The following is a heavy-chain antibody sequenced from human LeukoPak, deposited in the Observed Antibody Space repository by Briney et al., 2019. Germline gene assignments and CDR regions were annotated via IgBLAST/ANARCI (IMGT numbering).Heavy chain of an antibody. J-gene: IGHJ4*02. CDR2: IIPIFGTA. V-gene: IGHV1-69*05. D-gene: IGHD1-26*01. Sequence: SVKVSCKXSGGTFSSYAISWVRQAPRQGLEWMGRIIPIFGTANYAQKFQGRVTITTDESTSTAYMELSSLRSEDTAVYYCARARPQYSGSYEGYFDYWGQGTLVTVSS. CDR3: ARARPQYSGSYEGYFDY. CDR1: GGTFSSYA.